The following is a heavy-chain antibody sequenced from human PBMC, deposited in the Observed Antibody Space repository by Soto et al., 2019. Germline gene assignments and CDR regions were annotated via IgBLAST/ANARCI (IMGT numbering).Heavy chain of an antibody. CDR2: IIPIFDTT. CDR3: ARAPLIASTTLHENSFDS. Sequence: SVKVSCKASGGTFSNSGISWVRQAPGQGLEWMGGIIPIFDTTNYAQKLQGRITIIADESTNTVYMELSNLRSADTGVYYCARAPLIASTTLHENSFDSCGQGTLVTVSS. J-gene: IGHJ4*02. CDR1: GGTFSNSG. D-gene: IGHD2-15*01. V-gene: IGHV1-69*13.